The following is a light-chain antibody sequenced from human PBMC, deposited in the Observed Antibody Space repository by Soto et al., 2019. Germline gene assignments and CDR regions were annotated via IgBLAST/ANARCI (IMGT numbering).Light chain of an antibody. CDR3: QQYGSTPRT. Sequence: EIVLTQSPGTLSLSPGERATLSCRASQSVSSSYLAWYQQKPGQAPRLLIYGASSRAAGIPDRFSGSRSGTDVTLPISRLEPEDFAVYYCQQYGSTPRTFGQGTKLEIK. CDR2: GAS. V-gene: IGKV3-20*01. CDR1: QSVSSSY. J-gene: IGKJ1*01.